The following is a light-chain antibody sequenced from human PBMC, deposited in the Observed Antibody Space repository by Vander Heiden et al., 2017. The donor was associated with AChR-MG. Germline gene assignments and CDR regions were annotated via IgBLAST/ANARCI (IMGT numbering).Light chain of an antibody. CDR1: QSLEHSNGNTY. Sequence: VLMTQSPLSLSATLGQPASISCSSSQSLEHSNGNTYLSWFHRRPGQSPRRLFYSVSNRDSGVPDRFSGSGYGTNFTLRISRVEAEDVGVYYCMQSTHWPMYTFGQGTKLEIK. CDR2: SVS. V-gene: IGKV2-30*02. CDR3: MQSTHWPMYT. J-gene: IGKJ2*01.